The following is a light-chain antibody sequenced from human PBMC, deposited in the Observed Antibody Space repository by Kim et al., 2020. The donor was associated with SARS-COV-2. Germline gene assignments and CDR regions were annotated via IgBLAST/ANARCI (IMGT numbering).Light chain of an antibody. Sequence: EILMTQSPAPLSVSPGERATLLCRASQSVSSHLAWYQQGPGQAPGLLIYDASTRATGIPDRFSGSGSGTEFTLTINNLQSEDFAVYYCQQYHNWPLTFGGGTKVDIK. CDR1: QSVSSH. J-gene: IGKJ4*01. V-gene: IGKV3-15*01. CDR2: DAS. CDR3: QQYHNWPLT.